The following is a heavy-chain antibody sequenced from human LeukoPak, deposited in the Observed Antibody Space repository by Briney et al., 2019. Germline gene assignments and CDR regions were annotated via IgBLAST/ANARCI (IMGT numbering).Heavy chain of an antibody. Sequence: ASVKVSCKASGYTFTSYAMHWVRQAPGQRLEWMGWINAGNGNTKYSQEFQGRVTITRDTSASTAYMELSSLRSDDTAVYYCARESSGLTTVVTRFDIWGQGTMVTVSS. CDR2: INAGNGNT. D-gene: IGHD4-23*01. V-gene: IGHV1-3*01. J-gene: IGHJ3*02. CDR3: ARESSGLTTVVTRFDI. CDR1: GYTFTSYA.